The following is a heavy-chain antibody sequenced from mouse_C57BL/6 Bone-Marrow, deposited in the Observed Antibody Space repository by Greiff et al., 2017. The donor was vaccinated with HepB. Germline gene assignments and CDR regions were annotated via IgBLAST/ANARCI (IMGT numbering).Heavy chain of an antibody. CDR2: INPGSGGT. CDR1: GYAFTNYL. D-gene: IGHD1-1*01. J-gene: IGHJ2*01. Sequence: VQLQQSGAELVRPGTSVKVSCKASGYAFTNYLIEWVKQRPGQGLEWIGVINPGSGGTNYNEKFKGKATLTADKSSSTAYMELRSLTSEDSAVYFCERERAPIYYYGSSHYFDYWGQGTTLTVSS. CDR3: ERERAPIYYYGSSHYFDY. V-gene: IGHV1-54*01.